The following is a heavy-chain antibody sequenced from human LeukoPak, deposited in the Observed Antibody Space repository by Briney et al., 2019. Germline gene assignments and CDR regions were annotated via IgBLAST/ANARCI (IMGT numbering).Heavy chain of an antibody. CDR2: INPSGGST. J-gene: IGHJ3*02. CDR3: ARVGYVAAASRGCDI. D-gene: IGHD6-13*01. V-gene: IGHV1-46*01. Sequence: ASVKVSCKASGYTFINYYMHWVRQAPGLGLEWMGIINPSGGSTSYAQKFQGRVTMTRDTSTSTVYMELSSLRSEDTAVYYCARVGYVAAASRGCDIWGQGTMVTVSS. CDR1: GYTFINYY.